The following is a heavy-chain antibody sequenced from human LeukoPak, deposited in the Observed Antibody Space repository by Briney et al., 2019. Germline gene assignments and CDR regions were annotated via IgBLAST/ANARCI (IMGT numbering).Heavy chain of an antibody. D-gene: IGHD6-6*01. CDR1: GGTFSSYA. J-gene: IGHJ6*02. Sequence: SVKVSCKASGGTFSSYAISWVRQAPGQGLEWMGGIIPIFGTANYAQKFQGRVTITADESTSTAYMEVSRLSSEHTAVYYCARIQIAARPGYYYYGMDVWGQGATVTVSS. CDR3: ARIQIAARPGYYYYGMDV. V-gene: IGHV1-69*13. CDR2: IIPIFGTA.